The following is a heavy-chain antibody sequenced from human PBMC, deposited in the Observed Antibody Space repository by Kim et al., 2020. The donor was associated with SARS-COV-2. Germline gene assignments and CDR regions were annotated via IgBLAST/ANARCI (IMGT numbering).Heavy chain of an antibody. D-gene: IGHD2-21*02. CDR2: IIPIFGTA. J-gene: IGHJ6*02. Sequence: SVKVSCKASGGTFSSYAISWVRQAPGQGLEWMGGIIPIFGTANYAQKFQGRVTITADESTSTAYMELSSLRSEDTAVYYCARVFTDLNISSLATETYYGMDVWGQGTTHTVS. CDR1: GGTFSSYA. V-gene: IGHV1-69*13. CDR3: ARVFTDLNISSLATETYYGMDV.